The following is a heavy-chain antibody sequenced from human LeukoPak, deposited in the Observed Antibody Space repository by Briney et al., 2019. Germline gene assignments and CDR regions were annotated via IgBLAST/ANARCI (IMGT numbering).Heavy chain of an antibody. Sequence: SETLSLTCTVSGGSISSYYWSWIRQPPGKGLEWIGYIYYSGSTNYNPSLKSRVTISVDTSKNQFSLKLSSVTAADTAVYYCAGTSHPGYSYGWEPSRNYYYYMDVWGKGTTVTVSS. J-gene: IGHJ6*03. V-gene: IGHV4-59*08. CDR3: AGTSHPGYSYGWEPSRNYYYYMDV. D-gene: IGHD5-18*01. CDR1: GGSISSYY. CDR2: IYYSGST.